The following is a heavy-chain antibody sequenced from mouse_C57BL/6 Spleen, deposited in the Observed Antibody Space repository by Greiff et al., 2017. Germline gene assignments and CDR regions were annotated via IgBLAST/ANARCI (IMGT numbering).Heavy chain of an antibody. J-gene: IGHJ2*01. Sequence: EVQLQQSGPELVKPGASVKISCKASGYTFTDYYMNWVKQSHGKSLEWIGDINPNNGGTSYNQKVKGKDTLTVDKAYNPAYMELRSLTSEDSAVYYCARGNYFDYWGQGPTLTVSS. CDR1: GYTFTDYY. V-gene: IGHV1-26*01. CDR2: INPNNGGT. CDR3: ARGNYFDY.